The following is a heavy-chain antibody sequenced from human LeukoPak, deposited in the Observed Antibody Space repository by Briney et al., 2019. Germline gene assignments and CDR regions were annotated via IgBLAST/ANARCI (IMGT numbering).Heavy chain of an antibody. CDR1: GGSISSGSYY. D-gene: IGHD3-10*01. Sequence: PSQTLSLTCTVSGGSISSGSYYWSWIRQPAGKGLEWIGRIYTSGSTNYNPSLKSRVTISVDTSKNQFSLKLSSVTAADTAVYYCARLSMVRGRGLDYWGQGTLVTVSS. J-gene: IGHJ4*02. V-gene: IGHV4-61*02. CDR3: ARLSMVRGRGLDY. CDR2: IYTSGST.